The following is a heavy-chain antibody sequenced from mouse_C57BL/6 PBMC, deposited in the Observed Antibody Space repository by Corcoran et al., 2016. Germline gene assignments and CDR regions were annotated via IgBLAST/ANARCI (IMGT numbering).Heavy chain of an antibody. V-gene: IGHV1-18*01. J-gene: IGHJ1*03. D-gene: IGHD1-1*01. CDR1: GYTFTDYN. Sequence: EVQLQQSGPELVKPGASVKIPCKASGYTFTDYNMDWVKQSHGKSLEWIGDINPNNGGTIYNQKFKGKATLTVDKSSSTAYMELRSLTSEDTAVYYCARRAIYYYGSSYWYFDVWGTGTTVTVSS. CDR2: INPNNGGT. CDR3: ARRAIYYYGSSYWYFDV.